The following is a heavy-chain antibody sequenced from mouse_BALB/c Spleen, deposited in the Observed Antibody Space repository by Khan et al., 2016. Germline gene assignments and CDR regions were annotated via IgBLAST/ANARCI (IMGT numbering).Heavy chain of an antibody. V-gene: IGHV9-2-1*01. CDR1: GYTFTDYS. J-gene: IGHJ4*01. D-gene: IGHD2-4*01. CDR3: ANDYDYAMVY. Sequence: QIQLVQSGPELKKPGETVKISCKASGYTFTDYSMHWVKQAPGKGLKWMGWINTETGEPTYADDFKGRFAFSLETSASTAYLQINNLKNEDTATYCCANDYDYAMVYWGQGTSVTVSS. CDR2: INTETGEP.